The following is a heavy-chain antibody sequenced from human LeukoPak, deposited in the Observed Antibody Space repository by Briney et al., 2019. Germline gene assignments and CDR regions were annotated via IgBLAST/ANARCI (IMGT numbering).Heavy chain of an antibody. CDR2: IRYDGSNK. J-gene: IGHJ4*02. Sequence: PGGSLRLSCAAPGFTFSSYGMHWVRQAPGKGLEWVAFIRYDGSNKYYADSVKGRFTISRDNSKNTLYLQMNSLRAEDTAVYYCAKGLHWSGYSDFDYWGQGTLVTVSS. CDR3: AKGLHWSGYSDFDY. V-gene: IGHV3-30*02. CDR1: GFTFSSYG. D-gene: IGHD3-3*01.